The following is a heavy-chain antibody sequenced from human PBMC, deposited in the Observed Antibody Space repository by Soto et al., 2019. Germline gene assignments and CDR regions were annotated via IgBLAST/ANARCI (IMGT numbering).Heavy chain of an antibody. J-gene: IGHJ4*02. CDR2: INHSGST. V-gene: IGHV4-34*01. CDR1: GGSFSGYY. D-gene: IGHD3-22*01. Sequence: SETLSLTCAVYGGSFSGYYWSWIRQPPGKGLEWIGEINHSGSTNYNPSLKSRVTISVDTSKNQFSLKLSSVTAADTAVYYCASHYDSSGSTTNFDYWGQGTLVTVSS. CDR3: ASHYDSSGSTTNFDY.